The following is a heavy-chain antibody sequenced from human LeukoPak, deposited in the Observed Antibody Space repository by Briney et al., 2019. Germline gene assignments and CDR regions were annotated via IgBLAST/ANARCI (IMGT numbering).Heavy chain of an antibody. CDR2: ISHDGSVE. J-gene: IGHJ5*02. CDR1: GFTFSSYG. Sequence: GGSLRLSCAASGFTFSSYGMHWVRQAPGEGLEWVARISHDGSVENYADSVEGRFTISRDNSRDTLFLQMDSLRVEDTGVYYCAKGQHIVVVTATGWFDPWGQGTLVTVSS. CDR3: AKGQHIVVVTATGWFDP. D-gene: IGHD2-21*02. V-gene: IGHV3-30*18.